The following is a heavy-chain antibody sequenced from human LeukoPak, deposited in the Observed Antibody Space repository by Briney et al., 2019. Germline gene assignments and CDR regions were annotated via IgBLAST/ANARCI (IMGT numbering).Heavy chain of an antibody. CDR3: ARAYGSGTYGMDV. J-gene: IGHJ6*02. V-gene: IGHV3-21*01. D-gene: IGHD3-10*01. Sequence: GGSLRLSCAASGFTFSGYSMNWVRQAPGKGLEWVSSISSSSSYIYYADSVKGRFTISRDNAKNSLYLQMNSLRAEDTAVYYCARAYGSGTYGMDVWGQGTTVTVSS. CDR1: GFTFSGYS. CDR2: ISSSSSYI.